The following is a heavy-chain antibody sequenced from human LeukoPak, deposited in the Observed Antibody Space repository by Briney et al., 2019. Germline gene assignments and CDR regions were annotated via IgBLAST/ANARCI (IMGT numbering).Heavy chain of an antibody. CDR2: ISGSGGST. D-gene: IGHD5-24*01. V-gene: IGHV3-23*01. Sequence: GGSLRLSCAASGFTFSGYAMSWVRQAPGKGLEWVSAISGSGGSTYYADSVKGRFTISRDNSKSTLFLQMNSLRAEDTAVYYCAKDPRVGSRVATPCPWGQGTLVTVSS. CDR1: GFTFSGYA. CDR3: AKDPRVGSRVATPCP. J-gene: IGHJ5*02.